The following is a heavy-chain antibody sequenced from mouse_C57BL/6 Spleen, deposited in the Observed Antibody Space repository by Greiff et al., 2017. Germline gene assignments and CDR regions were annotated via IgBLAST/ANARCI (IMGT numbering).Heavy chain of an antibody. CDR1: GFTFSSYA. J-gene: IGHJ3*01. D-gene: IGHD4-1*01. Sequence: EVNLVESGGGLVKPGGSLKLSCAASGFTFSSYAMSWVRQTTEKRLEWVATISDGGSYTYYPDNVKGRFTISRDNAKNNLYLQMSHLKSEDTAMYYCARSPSGTWFAYWGQGTLVTVSA. CDR3: ARSPSGTWFAY. CDR2: ISDGGSYT. V-gene: IGHV5-4*03.